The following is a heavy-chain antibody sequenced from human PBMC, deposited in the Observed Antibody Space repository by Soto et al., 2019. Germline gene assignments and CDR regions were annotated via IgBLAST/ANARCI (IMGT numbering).Heavy chain of an antibody. V-gene: IGHV4-34*01. Sequence: PSETLSLTCAVYGGSFSGYYWSWIRQPPGKGLEWIGEINHSGSTNYNPSLKSRVTISVDTSKNQFSLKLSSVTAADTAVYYCARGSLYSSSSRRGCYYYYMDVSGKGTTVTVSS. D-gene: IGHD6-6*01. CDR1: GGSFSGYY. CDR2: INHSGST. J-gene: IGHJ6*03. CDR3: ARGSLYSSSSRRGCYYYYMDV.